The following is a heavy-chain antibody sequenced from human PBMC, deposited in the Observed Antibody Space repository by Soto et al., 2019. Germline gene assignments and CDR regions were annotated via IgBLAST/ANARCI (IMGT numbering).Heavy chain of an antibody. CDR3: AKDLRHCSGGSCLPEYAMDV. J-gene: IGHJ6*02. D-gene: IGHD2-15*01. V-gene: IGHV3-23*01. CDR1: GFTFSTYA. CDR2: IGGNGGSA. Sequence: GGSLRLSCGASGFTFSTYAMTWVRQAPGKGLEWVSSIGGNGGSAYYADSVKGRFAISRDNSKNTLYLQMNSLRAEDTAVYYCAKDLRHCSGGSCLPEYAMDVWGQGTTVTVSS.